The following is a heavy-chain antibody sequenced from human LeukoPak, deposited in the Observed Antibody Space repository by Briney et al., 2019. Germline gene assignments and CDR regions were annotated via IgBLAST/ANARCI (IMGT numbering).Heavy chain of an antibody. J-gene: IGHJ4*02. V-gene: IGHV3-21*01. Sequence: GGSLRLSCAASGFTFSSYTMNWVRQAPGKGLEWVSSIGSGSSYIYYADSVKGRFSISRDDAKNSLYLQLSSLRVEDTAVYYCARARGSCAGGRCYSEYWGQGTLVTVSS. CDR3: ARARGSCAGGRCYSEY. D-gene: IGHD2-8*02. CDR1: GFTFSSYT. CDR2: IGSGSSYI.